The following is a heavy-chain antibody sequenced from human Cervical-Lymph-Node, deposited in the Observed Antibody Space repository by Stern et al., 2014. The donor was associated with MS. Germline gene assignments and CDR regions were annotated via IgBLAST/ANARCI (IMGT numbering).Heavy chain of an antibody. CDR3: ARFVVTRSNWMGQEFDY. D-gene: IGHD1-20*01. J-gene: IGHJ4*02. CDR1: GYTLTSYG. CDR2: ISAYNGNT. V-gene: IGHV1-18*01. Sequence: QVQLVQSGAEVKKPGASVKVSCKASGYTLTSYGISWVRQAPGQGLEWMGWISAYNGNTNYAQKLQGRVTMTTDTSTSTAYMELRSLRSDDTAVYYCARFVVTRSNWMGQEFDYWGQGTLVTVSS.